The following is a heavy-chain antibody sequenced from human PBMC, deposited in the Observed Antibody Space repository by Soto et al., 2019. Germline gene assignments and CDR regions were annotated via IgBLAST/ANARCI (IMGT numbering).Heavy chain of an antibody. V-gene: IGHV3-48*01. J-gene: IGHJ4*02. CDR2: ISSSSSTI. CDR1: GFTFSSYI. D-gene: IGHD1-1*01. CDR3: AREYDSAFDS. Sequence: GGSLSLSWAASGFTFSSYIMNSVRQAPGKGLEWVSYISSSSSTIYYADSVKGRFTISRDNSKNTLYLQMNSLRPEDTAVFYCAREYDSAFDSWGQGIPVNVSS.